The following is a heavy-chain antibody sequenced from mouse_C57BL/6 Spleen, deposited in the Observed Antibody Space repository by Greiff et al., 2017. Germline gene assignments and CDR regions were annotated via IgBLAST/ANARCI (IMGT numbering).Heavy chain of an antibody. V-gene: IGHV1-7*01. CDR1: GYTFTSYW. J-gene: IGHJ1*03. CDR3: LYGNYEGYFDV. D-gene: IGHD2-1*01. CDR2: INPSSGYT. Sequence: QVQLKESGAELAKPGASVKLSCKASGYTFTSYWMHWVKQRPGQGLEWIGYINPSSGYTKYNQKFKDKATLTADKSSSTAYMQLSSLTYEDSAVYYCLYGNYEGYFDVWGTGTTVTGSS.